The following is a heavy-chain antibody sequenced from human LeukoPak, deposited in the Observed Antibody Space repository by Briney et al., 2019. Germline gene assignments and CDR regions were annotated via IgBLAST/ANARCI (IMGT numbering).Heavy chain of an antibody. CDR1: GFTFSSYW. D-gene: IGHD3-3*01. CDR3: ARGWANLRSGQALLRNAFDI. J-gene: IGHJ3*02. CDR2: IKQDGSEK. Sequence: GGSLRLSCAASGFTFSSYWMSWVRQAPGKGLEWVANIKQDGSEKYYVDSVKGRFTISRDNAKNSLYLQMNSLRAEDTAVYYCARGWANLRSGQALLRNAFDIWGQGTMVTVSS. V-gene: IGHV3-7*01.